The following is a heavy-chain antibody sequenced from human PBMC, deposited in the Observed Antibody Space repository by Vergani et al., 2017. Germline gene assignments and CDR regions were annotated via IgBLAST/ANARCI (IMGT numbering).Heavy chain of an antibody. Sequence: EVQLLESGGGLVQPGGSLRLSCAASGFNFSSYAMSWVRQAPGKGLEWVSAISGSGGSTYYADSVKGRFTISRDNSKNTLYLQMNSLRAEDTAVYYCAKGRGEGPVSFSDYWGQGTLVTVSS. CDR3: AKGRGEGPVSFSDY. V-gene: IGHV3-23*01. J-gene: IGHJ4*02. CDR2: ISGSGGST. D-gene: IGHD3-10*01. CDR1: GFNFSSYA.